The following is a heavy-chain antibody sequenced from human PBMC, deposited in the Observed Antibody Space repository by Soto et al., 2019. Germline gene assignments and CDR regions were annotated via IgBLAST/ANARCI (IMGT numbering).Heavy chain of an antibody. J-gene: IGHJ3*02. D-gene: IGHD1-26*01. CDR1: GFTFSSYA. V-gene: IGHV3-23*01. CDR3: AKVRSGSYSHDAFDI. Sequence: WGSLRRSCAASGFTFSSYAMSWVRQAPGKGLEWVSAISGSGGSTYYADYVKGRFTISRDNSKNTLYLQMNSLRAEDTAVYYCAKVRSGSYSHDAFDIWGQGTMVTVSS. CDR2: ISGSGGST.